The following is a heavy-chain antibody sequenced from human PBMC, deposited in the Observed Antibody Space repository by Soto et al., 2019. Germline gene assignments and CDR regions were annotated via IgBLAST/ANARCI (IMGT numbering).Heavy chain of an antibody. J-gene: IGHJ6*02. Sequence: QMQLVQSGPEVKKPGTSVKVSCKASGFTFTSSAVQWVRQARGQRLEWIGWIVVGSGNTNYAQKFQERVTITRDMATSIAYMELSSLRSEDTAVYYCAAEGAYYYGMDVWGQGTTVTVSS. CDR1: GFTFTSSA. CDR2: IVVGSGNT. CDR3: AAEGAYYYGMDV. V-gene: IGHV1-58*01.